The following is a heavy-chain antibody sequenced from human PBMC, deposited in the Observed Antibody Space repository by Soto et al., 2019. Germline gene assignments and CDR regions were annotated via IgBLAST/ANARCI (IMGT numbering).Heavy chain of an antibody. CDR3: ARGGGPATLMVYAIGFHY. D-gene: IGHD2-8*01. Sequence: QVQLQQWGAGLLKPSETLSLTCAVYGGSFSGYYWSWIRQPPGKGLEWIGEINHSGSTNYNPSLKSRVTISVDTSKNQFSLKLSSVTAADTAVYYCARGGGPATLMVYAIGFHYWGQGTLVTVSS. V-gene: IGHV4-34*01. CDR2: INHSGST. J-gene: IGHJ4*02. CDR1: GGSFSGYY.